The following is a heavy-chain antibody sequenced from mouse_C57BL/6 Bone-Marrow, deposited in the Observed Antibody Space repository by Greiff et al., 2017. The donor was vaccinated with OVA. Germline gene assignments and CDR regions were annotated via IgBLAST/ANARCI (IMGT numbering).Heavy chain of an antibody. CDR3: TSRWLLRGFYFDV. Sequence: QVQLQQSGAELVRPGASVTLSCKASGYTFTDYEMHWVKQTPVHGLEWIGAIDPETGGTAYNQKFKGKAILTADKSSSTAYMELRSLTSEDSAVYYCTSRWLLRGFYFDVCGTGTTVTVSS. CDR1: GYTFTDYE. J-gene: IGHJ1*03. CDR2: IDPETGGT. D-gene: IGHD2-3*01. V-gene: IGHV1-15*01.